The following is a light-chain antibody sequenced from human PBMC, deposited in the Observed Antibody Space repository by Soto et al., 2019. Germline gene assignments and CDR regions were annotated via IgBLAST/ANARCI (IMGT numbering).Light chain of an antibody. J-gene: IGKJ4*01. CDR2: AAS. Sequence: DIQMTQSPSSLSASVGDRVTITCRASQSISSYLNWYQQKPGKAPKLLIYAASSLQSGVPSRFSGSGSGTDFTLTISSLQPEDFATYYCQQSYRTPHTFGGGTKVDIK. CDR1: QSISSY. CDR3: QQSYRTPHT. V-gene: IGKV1-39*01.